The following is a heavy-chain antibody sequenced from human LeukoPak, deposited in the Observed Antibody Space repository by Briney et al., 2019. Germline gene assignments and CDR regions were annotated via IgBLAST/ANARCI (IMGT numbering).Heavy chain of an antibody. D-gene: IGHD1-1*01. CDR1: GFTVSSNY. Sequence: GGSLRLSCAASGFTVSSNYMSWVRQAPGKGLEWVSVIYSGGSTYYADSVKGRFTISRDNSKNTLYLQMNSLRAEDTAVYYCARTSNYWSPYFDYWGQGALVTVSS. CDR3: ARTSNYWSPYFDY. J-gene: IGHJ4*02. CDR2: IYSGGST. V-gene: IGHV3-53*01.